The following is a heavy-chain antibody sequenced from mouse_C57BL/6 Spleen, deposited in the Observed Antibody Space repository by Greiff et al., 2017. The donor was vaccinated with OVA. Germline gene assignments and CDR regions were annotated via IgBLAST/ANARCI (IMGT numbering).Heavy chain of an antibody. V-gene: IGHV1-54*01. CDR1: GYAFTNYL. CDR3: ARGGYYGLLAY. D-gene: IGHD1-1*01. J-gene: IGHJ3*01. Sequence: QVQLQQSGAELVRPGTSVKVSCKASGYAFTNYLIEWVKQRPGQGLEWIGVINPGSGGTNYNEKFKGKATLTADKSSSTAYMQLSSLTSEDSAVYFCARGGYYGLLAYWGQGTLVTVSA. CDR2: INPGSGGT.